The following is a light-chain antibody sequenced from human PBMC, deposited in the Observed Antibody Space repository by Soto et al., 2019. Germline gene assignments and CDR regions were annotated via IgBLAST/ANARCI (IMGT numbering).Light chain of an antibody. CDR2: SDN. CDR3: AAWDDTLNAAV. Sequence: QLVLTQPNSASGTPGQRVTISCSGSSSNIGSHTLNWYQQLPGSAPSLLIYSDNQRPSGVPDRFSGSTSGTSASLAISGLQSEDEAEYYCAAWDDTLNAAVFGGGTQLTVL. V-gene: IGLV1-44*01. J-gene: IGLJ2*01. CDR1: SSNIGSHT.